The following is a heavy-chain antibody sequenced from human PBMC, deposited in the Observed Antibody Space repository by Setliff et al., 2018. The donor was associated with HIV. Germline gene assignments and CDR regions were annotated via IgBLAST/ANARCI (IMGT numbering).Heavy chain of an antibody. CDR3: ARHDITLVRGLV. CDR2: ISASGTT. J-gene: IGHJ6*02. V-gene: IGHV4-61*02. CDR1: GGSISSGGYY. D-gene: IGHD3-10*01. Sequence: PSETLSLTCTVSGGSISSGGYYWSWIRQPAGKGLEWIGRISASGTTNYNPSLKGRVTISVDTSKNLFSLKVNSVTAADTAVYYCARHDITLVRGLVWGQGTTVTVSS.